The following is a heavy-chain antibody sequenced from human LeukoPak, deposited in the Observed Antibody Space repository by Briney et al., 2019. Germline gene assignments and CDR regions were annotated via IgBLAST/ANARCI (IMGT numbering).Heavy chain of an antibody. J-gene: IGHJ4*02. D-gene: IGHD3-10*01. CDR2: ISSSSSYI. V-gene: IGHV3-21*01. Sequence: GGSLRLSCAASGFTFSSYEMNWVRQAPGKGLEWVSSISSSSSYIYYADSVKGRFTISRDNAKNSLYLQMNSLRAEDTAVYYCAREKLWFGGLFDYWGQGTLVTVSS. CDR1: GFTFSSYE. CDR3: AREKLWFGGLFDY.